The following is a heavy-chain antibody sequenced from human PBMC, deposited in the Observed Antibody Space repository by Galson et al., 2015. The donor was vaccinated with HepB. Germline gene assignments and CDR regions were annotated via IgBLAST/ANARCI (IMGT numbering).Heavy chain of an antibody. CDR3: TTEDGPYSDTYFDI. J-gene: IGHJ4*02. CDR1: GLSFNNAW. V-gene: IGHV3-15*01. CDR2: IKAKVDGGTS. D-gene: IGHD2-15*01. Sequence: SLRLSCAASGLSFNNAWMSWVRRAPGKGLEWVGQIKAKVDGGTSDYAAPVKGRLFISRDDSKNTMYLQMNSLKAEDAAVYYCTTEDGPYSDTYFDIWGQGTLVTVSS.